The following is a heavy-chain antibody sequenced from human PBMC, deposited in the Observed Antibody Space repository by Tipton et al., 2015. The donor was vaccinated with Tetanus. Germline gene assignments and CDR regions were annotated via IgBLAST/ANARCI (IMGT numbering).Heavy chain of an antibody. J-gene: IGHJ6*02. CDR1: GYTFSNYG. V-gene: IGHV1-2*02. Sequence: QLVQSGAEVKKPEASVKVSCKTSGYTFSNYGVSWVRQAPGQGLEWMGWINPKSGGTNYAQKFRGRVTMTRDTSISTAFLELSRLRSDDTAVYYCASSIALGDSFPVVLNSLYAMDVWGHWTTVTVSS. CDR3: ASSIALGDSFPVVLNSLYAMDV. D-gene: IGHD2-8*02. CDR2: INPKSGGT.